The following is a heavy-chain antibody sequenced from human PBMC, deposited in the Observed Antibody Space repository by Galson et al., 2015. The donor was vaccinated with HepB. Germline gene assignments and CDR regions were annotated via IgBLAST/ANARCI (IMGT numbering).Heavy chain of an antibody. D-gene: IGHD2-21*02. Sequence: QSGAEMKKPGESLKISCKGSGYSLTSYWIGWVRQMPGKGLEWMGIIYPGDSDTRYSPSFQGQITISAGESLGIAYLQWSSLKASDTAMYYCARGDFSYYSHYWGQGTLVTVSS. CDR2: IYPGDSDT. J-gene: IGHJ4*02. V-gene: IGHV5-51*01. CDR1: GYSLTSYW. CDR3: ARGDFSYYSHY.